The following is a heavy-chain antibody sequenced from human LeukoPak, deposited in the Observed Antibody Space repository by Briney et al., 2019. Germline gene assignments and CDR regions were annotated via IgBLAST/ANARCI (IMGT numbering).Heavy chain of an antibody. CDR1: GGSFSGYY. CDR2: INHSGST. V-gene: IGHV4-34*01. J-gene: IGHJ5*02. Sequence: SETPSLTCAVYGGSFSGYYWSWIRQPPGKGLEWIGEINHSGSTNYNPSLKSRVTISVDTSKNQFSLKLSSVTAADTAVYYCARGRVLWFGELYPRWFDPWGQGTLVTVSS. D-gene: IGHD3-10*01. CDR3: ARGRVLWFGELYPRWFDP.